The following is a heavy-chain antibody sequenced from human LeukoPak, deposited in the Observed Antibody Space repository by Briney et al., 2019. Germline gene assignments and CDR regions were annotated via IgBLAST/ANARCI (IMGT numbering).Heavy chain of an antibody. V-gene: IGHV2-5*02. D-gene: IGHD2-2*02. CDR1: GFSLSTSGVG. CDR2: IYWDDDK. CDR3: AQHRLDTRFDY. Sequence: SGPTLVKPTQTLTLTCTFSGFSLSTSGVGGGWIRQPPGKALEWLALIYWDDDKRYSPSLKSRLTITKDTSKNQVVLTMTNMDPVDTATYYCAQHRLDTRFDYWGQGTLVTVSS. J-gene: IGHJ4*02.